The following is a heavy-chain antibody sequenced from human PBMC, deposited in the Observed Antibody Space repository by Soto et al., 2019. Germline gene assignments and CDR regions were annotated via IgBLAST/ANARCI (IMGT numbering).Heavy chain of an antibody. Sequence: QVQLQESGPGLVKPSQTLSLTCTVSGGSISSGGYYWSWIRQHPGKGLEWIGYIYYSGSTYYNPSLKGRVTLSVDTSKNQFSLKLSSVTAADTAVYYCAGVERGTLLFDPWGQGTLVTVSS. CDR3: AGVERGTLLFDP. CDR1: GGSISSGGYY. CDR2: IYYSGST. D-gene: IGHD1-1*01. J-gene: IGHJ5*02. V-gene: IGHV4-31*03.